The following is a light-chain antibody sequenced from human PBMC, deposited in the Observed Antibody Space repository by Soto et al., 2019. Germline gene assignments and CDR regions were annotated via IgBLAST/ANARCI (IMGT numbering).Light chain of an antibody. Sequence: EIVLTQSPGTLSLSPGERATLSCRASQSVSSSSVAWYQQKPGQAPRLLIYGASSRATDIPDRFSGSGSGTDFTLTISSLEPEDFAVYYCQQYGSSLLTFGGGTKVEIK. J-gene: IGKJ4*01. CDR1: QSVSSSS. CDR3: QQYGSSLLT. CDR2: GAS. V-gene: IGKV3-20*01.